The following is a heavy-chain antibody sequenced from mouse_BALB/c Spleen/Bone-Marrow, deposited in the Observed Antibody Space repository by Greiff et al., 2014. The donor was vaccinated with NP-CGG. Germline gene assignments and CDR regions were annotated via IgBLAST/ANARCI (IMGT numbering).Heavy chain of an antibody. Sequence: VQLQQSGAELAKPGASVKMSCKASGYTFTIYWMHWVKQRPGQGLEWIGYINPSTGYTEYNQKFKDKATLTADKSSSTAYMQLSGLTSEDSAVYYCARYGGRSYDGFAYWGQGTLVTVSA. CDR1: GYTFTIYW. V-gene: IGHV1-7*01. CDR2: INPSTGYT. J-gene: IGHJ3*01. CDR3: ARYGGRSYDGFAY. D-gene: IGHD2-12*01.